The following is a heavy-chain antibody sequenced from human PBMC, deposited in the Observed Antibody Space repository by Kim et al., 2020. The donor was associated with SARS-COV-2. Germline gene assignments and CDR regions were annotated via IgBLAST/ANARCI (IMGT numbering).Heavy chain of an antibody. D-gene: IGHD5-12*01. V-gene: IGHV3-20*01. CDR1: GFTFDDYG. CDR3: ARGWTRDGYNYGAGY. CDR2: INWNGGST. Sequence: GGSLRLSCAASGFTFDDYGMSWVRQAPGKGLEWVSGINWNGGSTGYADSVKGRFTISRDNAKNSLYLQMNSLRAEATALYHCARGWTRDGYNYGAGYWGQGTLVTVSS. J-gene: IGHJ4*02.